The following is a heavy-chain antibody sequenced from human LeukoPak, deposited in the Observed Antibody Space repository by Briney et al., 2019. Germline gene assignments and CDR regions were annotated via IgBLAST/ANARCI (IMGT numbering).Heavy chain of an antibody. V-gene: IGHV1-8*01. CDR2: MNPNSGNT. J-gene: IGHJ5*02. CDR1: GYTFTSYD. CDR3: ARGGYSYGYWFDP. Sequence: ASVKVSCKASGYTFTSYDIHWVRQATGQGLEWMGWMNPNSGNTGYAQKFQGRVTMTRNTSISTAYMELSSLRSEDTAAYYCARGGYSYGYWFDPWGQGTLVTVSS. D-gene: IGHD5-18*01.